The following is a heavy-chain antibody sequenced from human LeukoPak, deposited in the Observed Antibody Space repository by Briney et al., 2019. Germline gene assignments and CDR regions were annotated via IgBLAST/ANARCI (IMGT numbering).Heavy chain of an antibody. Sequence: GSLRLSCAASGFTFSNYAIHWVRQAPGKGLEWVAVISYDGSNTNYADSVKGRFTISRDNSKTTLYLQMNSLRAEDTAPYYCAKRAVTATIERGYFDNWGQGTLVIVSS. CDR1: GFTFSNYA. CDR3: AKRAVTATIERGYFDN. CDR2: ISYDGSNT. J-gene: IGHJ4*02. V-gene: IGHV3-30-3*02. D-gene: IGHD2-21*02.